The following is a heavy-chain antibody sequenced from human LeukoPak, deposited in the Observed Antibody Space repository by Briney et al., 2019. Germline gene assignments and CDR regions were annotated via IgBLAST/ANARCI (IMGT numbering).Heavy chain of an antibody. CDR2: ISGSGGST. J-gene: IGHJ4*02. D-gene: IGHD6-19*01. CDR3: AKHTVAGTSYYFDY. Sequence: GGSLRLSCAASGFTFSSYAMNWVRQAPGKGLEWVSAISGSGGSTYYADSVKGRFTISRDNSKNTLYLQMNSLRAEDTAVYYCAKHTVAGTSYYFDYWGQGTLVTVSS. CDR1: GFTFSSYA. V-gene: IGHV3-23*01.